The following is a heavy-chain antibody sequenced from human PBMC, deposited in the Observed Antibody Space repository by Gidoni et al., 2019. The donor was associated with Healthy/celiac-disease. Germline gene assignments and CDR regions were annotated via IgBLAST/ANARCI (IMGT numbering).Heavy chain of an antibody. J-gene: IGHJ6*02. Sequence: EVQLVESGGGLVQPGGSLRLSLAASGFTFSSYSMNWFRQAPVKGLECVSYISSSSSTIYYADSVKGRFTISRDNAKNSLYLQMNSLRDEDTAVYYCARPTPYCSGGSCYSGNYYYYGMDVWGQGTTVTVSS. D-gene: IGHD2-15*01. V-gene: IGHV3-48*02. CDR1: GFTFSSYS. CDR3: ARPTPYCSGGSCYSGNYYYYGMDV. CDR2: ISSSSSTI.